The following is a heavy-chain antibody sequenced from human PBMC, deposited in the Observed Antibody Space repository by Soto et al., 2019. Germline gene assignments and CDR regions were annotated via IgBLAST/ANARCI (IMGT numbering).Heavy chain of an antibody. D-gene: IGHD6-19*01. CDR2: LSYEGSEE. CDR1: GFNFGVFG. V-gene: IGHV3-30*03. CDR3: ALTRRSSLLEVAGPGFEY. J-gene: IGHJ4*02. Sequence: GGSLRLSCAASGFNFGVFGMHWVRQAPGKGLEWLSVLSYEGSEEYYADSVRGRFTISRDNSKNTLFLQMDSLRVDDTGVYYCALTRRSSLLEVAGPGFEYWGQGTLVTVSS.